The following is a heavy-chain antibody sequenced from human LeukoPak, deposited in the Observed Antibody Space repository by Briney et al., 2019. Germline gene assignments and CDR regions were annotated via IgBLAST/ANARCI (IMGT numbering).Heavy chain of an antibody. CDR2: INHSGST. CDR3: ARELYCSSTSCYTDAFDI. J-gene: IGHJ3*02. D-gene: IGHD2-2*01. CDR1: GGSSSGYY. Sequence: PSETLSLTCAVYGGSSSGYYWSWIRQPPGKGLEWIGEINHSGSTNYNPSLKSRVTISVDTSKNQFSLKLSSVTAADTAVYYCARELYCSSTSCYTDAFDIWGQGTMVTVSS. V-gene: IGHV4-34*01.